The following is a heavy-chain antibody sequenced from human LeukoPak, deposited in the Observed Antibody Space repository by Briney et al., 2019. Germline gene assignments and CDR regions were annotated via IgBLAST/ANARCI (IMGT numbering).Heavy chain of an antibody. J-gene: IGHJ6*03. CDR2: ISSSGSTI. CDR1: GFTFSDYY. D-gene: IGHD3-10*01. Sequence: GGSLRLSCAASGFTFSDYYMSWIRQAPGKGLEWVSYISSSGSTIYYADSVKGRFTISRDNAKNSLYLQMNSLRAEDTAVYYCARDPWRGFPDYYYCYMDVWGKGTTVTVSS. CDR3: ARDPWRGFPDYYYCYMDV. V-gene: IGHV3-11*01.